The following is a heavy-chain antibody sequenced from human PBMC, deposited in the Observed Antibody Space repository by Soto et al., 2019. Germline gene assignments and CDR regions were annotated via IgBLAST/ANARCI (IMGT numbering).Heavy chain of an antibody. CDR2: VYYSGST. V-gene: IGHV4-59*12. J-gene: IGHJ2*01. Sequence: QVQLQESGPGLVKPSETLSLTCTISGGSITNYYWSWIRQPPGKGLEWIGYVYYSGSTKYNPSLESRVTISVGTSNNQFSLKLSSVTAADTAVYYCARGRGDGYNQDWYFDLWGRGTLVTVSS. CDR1: GGSITNYY. D-gene: IGHD3-10*01. CDR3: ARGRGDGYNQDWYFDL.